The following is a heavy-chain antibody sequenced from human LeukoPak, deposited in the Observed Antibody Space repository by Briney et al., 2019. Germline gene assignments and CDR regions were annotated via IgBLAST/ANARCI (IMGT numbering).Heavy chain of an antibody. Sequence: ASVKVSCKASGYTFTDYYIHWVRQAPGQGLEWMAWMNPKRGDTSYAQKFQGRVTMTRDTSISTAYMELSRLRFDDTVVYYCARNKEGKSLDYWGQGTLVTVSS. V-gene: IGHV1-2*02. J-gene: IGHJ4*02. CDR3: ARNKEGKSLDY. CDR1: GYTFTDYY. CDR2: MNPKRGDT.